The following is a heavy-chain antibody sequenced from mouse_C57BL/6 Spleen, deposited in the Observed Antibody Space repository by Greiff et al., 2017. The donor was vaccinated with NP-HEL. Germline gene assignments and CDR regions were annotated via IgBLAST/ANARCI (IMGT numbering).Heavy chain of an antibody. CDR1: GYTFTSYG. CDR3: AGGNRGRFAY. D-gene: IGHD1-1*02. V-gene: IGHV1-81*01. Sequence: QVQLQQSGAELARPGASVKLSCKASGYTFTSYGISWVKQRTGQGLEWIGEIYPRSGNTYYNEKFKGKATLTADKSSSTAYMELRSRTSEDSAVYFCAGGNRGRFAYWGQGTLVTVSA. J-gene: IGHJ3*01. CDR2: IYPRSGNT.